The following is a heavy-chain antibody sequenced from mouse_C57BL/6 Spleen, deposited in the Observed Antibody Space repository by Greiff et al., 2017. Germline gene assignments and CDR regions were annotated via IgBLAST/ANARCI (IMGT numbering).Heavy chain of an antibody. CDR1: GYAFSSSW. CDR2: IYPGDGDT. V-gene: IGHV1-82*01. CDR3: GTGTEAY. J-gene: IGHJ3*01. Sequence: QVQLKQSGPELVKPGASVKISCKASGYAFSSSWMNWVKQRPGKGLEWIGRIYPGDGDTNYNGKVKGKATLTADKASSTAYMQLSSLTSADSAVYFCGTGTEAYWGQGTLVTGSA. D-gene: IGHD4-1*01.